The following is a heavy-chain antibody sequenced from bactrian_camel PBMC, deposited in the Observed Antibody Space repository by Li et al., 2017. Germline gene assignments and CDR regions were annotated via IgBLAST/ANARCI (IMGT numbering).Heavy chain of an antibody. CDR1: TNSYKTNS. V-gene: IGHV3S53*01. D-gene: IGHD6*01. CDR3: AADEAPCTVIGSRIAYACKY. Sequence: VQLVESGGGSVQAGGSLRLSCTASTNSYKTNSMGWFRQAPGKEREGVAIIYTNNGTTRYADAVKGRFTISRDKAKNTLYLQMNSLKPEDTAMYYCAADEAPCTVIGSRIAYACKYRGQGTQVTVS. J-gene: IGHJ4*01. CDR2: IYTNNGTT.